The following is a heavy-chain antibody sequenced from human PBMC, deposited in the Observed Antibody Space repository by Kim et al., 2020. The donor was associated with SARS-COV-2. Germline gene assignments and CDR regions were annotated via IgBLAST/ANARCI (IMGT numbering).Heavy chain of an antibody. CDR1: GGSISSSSYY. D-gene: IGHD6-19*01. J-gene: IGHJ4*02. CDR3: ARHPHSGWYRGTFDY. V-gene: IGHV4-39*01. CDR2: IYYSGST. Sequence: SETLSLTCTVSGGSISSSSYYWGWIRQPPGKGLEWIGSIYYSGSTYYNPSLKSRVTISVDTSKNQFSLKLSSVTAADTAVYYCARHPHSGWYRGTFDYWGQGTLVTVSS.